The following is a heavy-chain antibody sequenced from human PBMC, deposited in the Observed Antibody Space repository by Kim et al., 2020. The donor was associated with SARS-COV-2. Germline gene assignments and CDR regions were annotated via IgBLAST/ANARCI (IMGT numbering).Heavy chain of an antibody. D-gene: IGHD2-15*01. CDR1: GFTFGDYA. V-gene: IGHV3-49*03. J-gene: IGHJ3*02. CDR2: IRSKAYGGTT. Sequence: GGSLRLSCTASGFTFGDYAMSWFRQAPGKGLEWVGFIRSKAYGGTTEYAASVKGRFTISRDDSKSIAYLQMNSLKTEDTAVYYCTRCPHTYCSGGSCYSEWVDAFDIWGQGTMVTVSS. CDR3: TRCPHTYCSGGSCYSEWVDAFDI.